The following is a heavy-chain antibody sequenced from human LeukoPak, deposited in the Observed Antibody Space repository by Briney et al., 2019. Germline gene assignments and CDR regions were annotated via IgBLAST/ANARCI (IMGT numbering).Heavy chain of an antibody. D-gene: IGHD5-18*01. J-gene: IGHJ6*03. Sequence: GESLKISCKGSGYSFTTYWIGWVRQMPGKGLEWMGIIYPGDSDTRYSPSFQGQVTISADKSISTAYLQWSSLKASDTAMYYCARRRGYSYGYYYHYMDVWGKGTTVTASS. CDR3: ARRRGYSYGYYYHYMDV. V-gene: IGHV5-51*01. CDR1: GYSFTTYW. CDR2: IYPGDSDT.